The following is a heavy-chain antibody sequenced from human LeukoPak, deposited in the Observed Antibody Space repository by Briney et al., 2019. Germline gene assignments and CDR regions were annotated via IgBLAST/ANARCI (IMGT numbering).Heavy chain of an antibody. CDR2: IKHDGSEK. CDR1: GFTFSSYG. V-gene: IGHV3-7*01. CDR3: ARHRDTYFDY. J-gene: IGHJ4*02. Sequence: GGSLRLSCAASGFTFSSYGMNWVRQAPGKGLEWVANIKHDGSEKYYVDSVRGRFTISRDNAENSLYLQMNSLSAEDTAVYSCARHRDTYFDYWGQGTLVTVSS. D-gene: IGHD5-24*01.